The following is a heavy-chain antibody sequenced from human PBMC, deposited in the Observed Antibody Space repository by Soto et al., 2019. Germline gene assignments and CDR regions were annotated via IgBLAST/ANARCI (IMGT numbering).Heavy chain of an antibody. Sequence: QVQLQESGPGLVKPSETLSLTCTVSGDSVSSDNYYWTWIRQPPGKGLEWIGYIYSSGSTNYNPPLKSRVTISLDTSSNQFSLKLTSVTAADTAVYYCARDIRGYSRAFDSWGQGTLVTVSS. CDR3: ARDIRGYSRAFDS. D-gene: IGHD5-18*01. CDR1: GDSVSSDNYY. J-gene: IGHJ4*02. CDR2: IYSSGST. V-gene: IGHV4-61*01.